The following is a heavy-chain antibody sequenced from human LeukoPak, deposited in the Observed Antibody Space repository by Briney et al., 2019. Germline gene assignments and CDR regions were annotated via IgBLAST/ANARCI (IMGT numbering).Heavy chain of an antibody. Sequence: GGSLRLSCAASGFTFSSYSMNWVRQAPGKGLEWVANIKQDGSEKYYVDSVKGRFTISRDNAKNSLYLQMNSLRAEDTALYYCARAFSSFWPIDYWGQETLVTVSS. J-gene: IGHJ4*02. CDR1: GFTFSSYS. CDR2: IKQDGSEK. CDR3: ARAFSSFWPIDY. V-gene: IGHV3-7*03. D-gene: IGHD6-6*01.